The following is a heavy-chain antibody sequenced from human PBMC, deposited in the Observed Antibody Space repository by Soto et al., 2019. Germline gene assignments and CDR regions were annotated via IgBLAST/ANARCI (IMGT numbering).Heavy chain of an antibody. CDR2: IYYSGST. Sequence: QVQLQESGPGLVKPSQTLSLTCTVSGGSISSGDYYWSWIRQPPGKGLEGIGYIYYSGSTYYNPSLKSRVTISVDTSENQFSLKMSSVTAADTAVYYCARDPATLLYYDKAGCAFDIWGQGRMVTVSS. CDR3: ARDPATLLYYDKAGCAFDI. V-gene: IGHV4-30-4*01. J-gene: IGHJ3*02. CDR1: GGSISSGDYY. D-gene: IGHD3-22*01.